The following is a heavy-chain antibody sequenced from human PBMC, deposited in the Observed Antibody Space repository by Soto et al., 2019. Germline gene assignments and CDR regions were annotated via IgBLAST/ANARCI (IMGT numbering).Heavy chain of an antibody. D-gene: IGHD5-12*01. V-gene: IGHV3-72*01. J-gene: IGHJ4*02. CDR1: GFTFSDHY. CDR3: ARGVVSTGYFDY. CDR2: SRDKVHSHTT. Sequence: EVQLAESGGGLVHPGGSLRLSCAASGFTFSDHYMDWVRQAPGKGLEWVGRSRDKVHSHTTEYAASVKGRFTISRGDSENSLYLQMNSLKTEDTAVYYCARGVVSTGYFDYWGQGTLVTVSS.